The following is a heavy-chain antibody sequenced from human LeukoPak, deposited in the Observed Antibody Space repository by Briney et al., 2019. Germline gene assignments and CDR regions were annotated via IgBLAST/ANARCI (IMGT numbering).Heavy chain of an antibody. CDR1: GGSISSYY. J-gene: IGHJ4*02. CDR3: ARGGDTAMANPYYFDY. V-gene: IGHV4-59*08. CDR2: IYYSGST. D-gene: IGHD5-18*01. Sequence: PSETLSLTCTVSGGSISSYYWSWVRQPPGKGLEWIGYIYYSGSTNYNPSLKSRVTISVDTSKNQFSLKLSSVTAADTAVYYCARGGDTAMANPYYFDYWGQGTLVTVSS.